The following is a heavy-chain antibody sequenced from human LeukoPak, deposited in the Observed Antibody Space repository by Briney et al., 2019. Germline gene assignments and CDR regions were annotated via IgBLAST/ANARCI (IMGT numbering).Heavy chain of an antibody. V-gene: IGHV4-39*07. Sequence: SETLSLTCTVSGGSISSSSYSWGWIRQPPGKGLEWIGSIYYSGSTYYNPSLKSRVTISVDTSKNQFSLKVTSVTAADTAVYYCAKAPPKEHDFWSGYNNYMVVWGKGTTVTISS. CDR2: IYYSGST. CDR1: GGSISSSSYS. D-gene: IGHD3-3*01. CDR3: AKAPPKEHDFWSGYNNYMVV. J-gene: IGHJ6*03.